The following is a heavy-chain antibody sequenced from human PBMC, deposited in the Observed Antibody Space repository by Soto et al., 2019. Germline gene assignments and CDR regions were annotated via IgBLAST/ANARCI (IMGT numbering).Heavy chain of an antibody. D-gene: IGHD3-16*01. CDR3: ARLSDYDYIWGSYPKYYFDY. Sequence: SETLSLTCTVSGGSISSYYWSWIRQPPGKGLEWIGYIYYSGSTNYNPSLKSRVTISVDTSKNQFSLKLSSVTAADTAVYYCARLSDYDYIWGSYPKYYFDYWGQGTLVTVSS. V-gene: IGHV4-59*08. CDR2: IYYSGST. CDR1: GGSISSYY. J-gene: IGHJ4*02.